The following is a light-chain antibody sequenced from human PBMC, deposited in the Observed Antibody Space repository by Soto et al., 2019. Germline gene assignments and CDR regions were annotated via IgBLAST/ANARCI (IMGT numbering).Light chain of an antibody. Sequence: DIQMTQSPSTLSASVGDRVTITCRASQNIDRWLAWYQQKPGKAPKLLIYDASSLESGVPSRFSGSGSGTEFTLTISSLQPDDFATYYCQQYNSYSRTFGQGTKVDIK. CDR3: QQYNSYSRT. V-gene: IGKV1-5*01. J-gene: IGKJ1*01. CDR1: QNIDRW. CDR2: DAS.